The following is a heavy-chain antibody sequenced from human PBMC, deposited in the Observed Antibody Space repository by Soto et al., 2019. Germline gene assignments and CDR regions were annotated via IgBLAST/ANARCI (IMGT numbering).Heavy chain of an antibody. J-gene: IGHJ4*02. CDR2: VFYTGFT. CDR3: ASSQKGYNWNYFDH. D-gene: IGHD1-20*01. V-gene: IGHV4-39*01. CDR1: GGSISGSYYY. Sequence: SETLSLTCAVSGGSISGSYYYWGWLRQSPGRGPEWIGSVFYTGFTSYNPSLESRVSVSVDASKNQFSLKVSAVTAADTAVYYCASSQKGYNWNYFDHWGQGALVTVSS.